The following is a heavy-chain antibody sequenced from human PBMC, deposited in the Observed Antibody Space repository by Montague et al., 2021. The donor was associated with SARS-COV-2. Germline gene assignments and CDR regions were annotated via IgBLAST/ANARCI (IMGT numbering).Heavy chain of an antibody. CDR2: IYWDDDK. CDR1: RFSLSTSGVG. J-gene: IGHJ4*02. D-gene: IGHD2-21*02. CDR3: AHRGDLWVGPYFDY. Sequence: PALVKPTQTLTLTCTFSRFSLSTSGVGVGWIRQPPGKALEWLALIYWDDDKRYSPSLKSRLTITKDTSKSQVVLTMTNMDPVDTATYYCAHRGDLWVGPYFDYWGQGTLVTVSS. V-gene: IGHV2-5*02.